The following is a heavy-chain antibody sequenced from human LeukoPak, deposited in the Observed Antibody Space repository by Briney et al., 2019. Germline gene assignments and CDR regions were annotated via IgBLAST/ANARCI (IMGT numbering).Heavy chain of an antibody. Sequence: GGSLRLSCVASGFTFTDYFMGWVRQAPGKGLEWVSAITGDGGGTNHADSVKGRFTISRDNSRNTLYLQMNSLRAEDTAVYYCAKETSSGNFVTIDCWGQGTLVTVSS. V-gene: IGHV3-23*01. CDR3: AKETSSGNFVTIDC. CDR2: ITGDGGGT. D-gene: IGHD1-26*01. CDR1: GFTFTDYF. J-gene: IGHJ4*02.